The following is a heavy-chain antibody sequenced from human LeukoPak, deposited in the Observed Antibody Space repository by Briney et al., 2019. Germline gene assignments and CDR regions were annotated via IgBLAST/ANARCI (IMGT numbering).Heavy chain of an antibody. CDR1: GGSISNYY. V-gene: IGHV4-4*07. Sequence: SETLSLTCTVSGGSISNYYWSWIRQPAGKGLEWIGRIYTSGSTNYNPSLKSRVTMSVDTSKNQFSLKLSSVTAADTAVYYCARLYGGNSNNYYRDYWGQGTLVTVSS. CDR2: IYTSGST. CDR3: ARLYGGNSNNYYRDY. D-gene: IGHD4-23*01. J-gene: IGHJ4*02.